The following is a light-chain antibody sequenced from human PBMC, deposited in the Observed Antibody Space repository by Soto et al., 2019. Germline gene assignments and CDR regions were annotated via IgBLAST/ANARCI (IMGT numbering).Light chain of an antibody. V-gene: IGLV2-14*01. CDR3: SSYTSGSSHYV. CDR1: SSDVGAYYS. Sequence: QSVLTQPASGSGSAGQSITISCTGTSSDVGAYYSVSWYQHHPGKAPKLIIYGVTNRPSGVSNRFSGSKSGNTASLTISGLXAEDEADYHCSSYTSGSSHYVFGTGTKVTVL. CDR2: GVT. J-gene: IGLJ1*01.